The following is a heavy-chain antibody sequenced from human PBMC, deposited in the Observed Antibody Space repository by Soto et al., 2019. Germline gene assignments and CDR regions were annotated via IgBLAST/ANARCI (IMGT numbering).Heavy chain of an antibody. V-gene: IGHV3-30-3*01. CDR3: ARGMIPFPRMDV. CDR2: ISYDGSNK. J-gene: IGHJ6*02. D-gene: IGHD3-16*01. CDR1: GFTFSSHV. Sequence: VQLVESGGGVVQPGRSLRLSCAASGFTFSSHVMHWVRQAPGKGLEWVAVISYDGSNKYYADSVKGRFSISRDNSKNTLYLQMNSLRAEDTGVYYCARGMIPFPRMDVWGQGTTVTVSS.